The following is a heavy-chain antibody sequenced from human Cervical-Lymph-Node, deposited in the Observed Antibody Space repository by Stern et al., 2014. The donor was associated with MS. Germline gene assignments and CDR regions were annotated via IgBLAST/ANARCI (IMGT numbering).Heavy chain of an antibody. CDR3: ARDTSSPERSDW. Sequence: EVQLVESGGGVIQPGGSLRLSCTASGFTVSRDYMHWVRQAPGKGLEWVSLITNVWSTVYADSLKGLFTISRDDSKITVYLHMTSLRAEDTAMYYCARDTSSPERSDWWGQGTLVTVSS. J-gene: IGHJ4*02. CDR1: GFTVSRDY. D-gene: IGHD1-1*01. CDR2: ITNVWST. V-gene: IGHV3-53*01.